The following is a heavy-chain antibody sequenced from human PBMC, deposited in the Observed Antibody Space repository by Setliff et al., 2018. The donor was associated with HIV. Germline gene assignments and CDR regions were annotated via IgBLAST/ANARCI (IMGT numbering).Heavy chain of an antibody. CDR1: GGSITTTNYH. CDR3: ARPRRVRSRAWYWFDI. D-gene: IGHD6-19*01. V-gene: IGHV4-39*07. Sequence: SETLSLTCTVSGGSITTTNYHWGWVRQSPGKGLEWIGVIYYRGSAYYNLSLQSRVTLSVDTSKNSFSLHLTSVTAAGTAVYFCARPRRVRSRAWYWFDIWGQGTLVTVSS. J-gene: IGHJ5*02. CDR2: IYYRGSA.